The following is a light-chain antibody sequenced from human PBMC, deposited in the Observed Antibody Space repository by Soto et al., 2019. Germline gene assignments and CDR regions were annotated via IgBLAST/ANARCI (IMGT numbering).Light chain of an antibody. CDR2: DAS. Sequence: EIVLTQSPGTLSLSPGERATLSCRASQSVSSYLAWYQQKPGQAPRLLIYDASNRATGIPARFSGSGSGTDFTLTISRLEPEDFALYYCQQRSSWPITFGQGTRLEI. CDR1: QSVSSY. CDR3: QQRSSWPIT. V-gene: IGKV3-11*01. J-gene: IGKJ5*01.